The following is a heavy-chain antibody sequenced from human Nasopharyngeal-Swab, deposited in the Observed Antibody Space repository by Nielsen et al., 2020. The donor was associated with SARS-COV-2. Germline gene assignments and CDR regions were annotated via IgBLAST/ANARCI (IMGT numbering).Heavy chain of an antibody. D-gene: IGHD1-26*01. CDR2: ISGSGGST. CDR3: AEVRSPLVGATEGAFDI. CDR1: GFTFSSYA. Sequence: GESLKISCAASGFTFSSYAMSWVRQAPGKGLEWVSGISGSGGSTYYADSVKGRFTISRDKSKNTLYLQMNSLRAEDTAVYYCAEVRSPLVGATEGAFDIWGQGTMVTVSS. J-gene: IGHJ3*02. V-gene: IGHV3-23*01.